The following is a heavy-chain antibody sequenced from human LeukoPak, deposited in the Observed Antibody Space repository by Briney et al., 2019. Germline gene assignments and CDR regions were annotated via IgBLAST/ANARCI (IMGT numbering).Heavy chain of an antibody. CDR2: INYSGST. Sequence: SETLSLTCTVSGGSVSSTTYYWSWIRQPPGKGLEWIASINYSGSTYYNPSLKSRVTISVGTSENQFSLKLSSVTAADTAVYYCARYVVYGSGKYYFDYWGQGTLVTVSS. CDR3: ARYVVYGSGKYYFDY. D-gene: IGHD3-10*01. V-gene: IGHV4-39*01. CDR1: GGSVSSTTYY. J-gene: IGHJ4*02.